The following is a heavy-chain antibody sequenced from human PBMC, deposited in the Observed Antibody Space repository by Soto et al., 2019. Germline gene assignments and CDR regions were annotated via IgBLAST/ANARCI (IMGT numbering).Heavy chain of an antibody. J-gene: IGHJ4*02. V-gene: IGHV3-21*01. D-gene: IGHD2-21*01. CDR3: ARGNHAVIIPATCAS. CDR1: GFTFSNYA. Sequence: EVQLVESGGGLVQPGGSLRLSCAASGFTFSNYAMNWVRQAPGKGLEWVSSISSGSTYIYYADSVKGRFTISRDNAKNSLYLQLNSLTAEDTAVYYCARGNHAVIIPATCASWGQGTLVTVSS. CDR2: ISSGSTYI.